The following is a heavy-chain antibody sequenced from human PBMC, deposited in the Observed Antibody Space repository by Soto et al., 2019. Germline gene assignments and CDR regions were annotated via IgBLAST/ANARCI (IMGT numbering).Heavy chain of an antibody. V-gene: IGHV3-11*01. J-gene: IGHJ6*02. D-gene: IGHD2-2*01. CDR3: ASGRRSTSCYPGYCYYYYGMGV. CDR1: GFTFSDYY. CDR2: ISSSGSTI. Sequence: PGGSLRLSCAASGFTFSDYYMSWIRQAPGKGLEWVSYISSSGSTIYYADSVKGRFTISRDNAKNSLYLQMNSLRAEDTAVYYCASGRRSTSCYPGYCYYYYGMGVWGRGTTVSVSS.